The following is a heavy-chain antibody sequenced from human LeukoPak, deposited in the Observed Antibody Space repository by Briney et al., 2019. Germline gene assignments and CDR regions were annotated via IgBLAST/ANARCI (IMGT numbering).Heavy chain of an antibody. V-gene: IGHV3-21*01. J-gene: IGHJ4*02. D-gene: IGHD6-6*01. CDR2: ISSSSSYI. CDR3: ARDAVLAARPDY. CDR1: GFTFSSYS. Sequence: GGCLRPSCAASGFTFSSYSMNWVRQAPGKGLEWVSSISSSSSYIYYADSVKGRFTISRDNAKNSLYLQMNSLRAEDTAVYYCARDAVLAARPDYWGQGTLVTVSS.